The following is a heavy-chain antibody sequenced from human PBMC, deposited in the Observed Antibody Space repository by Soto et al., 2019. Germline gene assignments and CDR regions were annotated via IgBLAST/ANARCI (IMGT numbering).Heavy chain of an antibody. D-gene: IGHD3-9*01. J-gene: IGHJ3*02. Sequence: AISGSGGSTYYADSVKGRFTISRDNSKNTLYLQMNSLRAEDTAVYYCAKSLPPIRYFDWLSSHAFGIWGQGTMVTVSS. CDR2: ISGSGGST. V-gene: IGHV3-23*01. CDR3: AKSLPPIRYFDWLSSHAFGI.